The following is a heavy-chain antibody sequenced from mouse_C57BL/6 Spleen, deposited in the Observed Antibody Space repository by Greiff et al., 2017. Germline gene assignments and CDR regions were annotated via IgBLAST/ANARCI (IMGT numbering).Heavy chain of an antibody. CDR3: VRSPHYYGSSGYFDV. V-gene: IGHV10-3*01. D-gene: IGHD1-1*01. CDR2: IRSKSSNYAT. Sequence: EVQLVESGGGLVQPKGSLKLSCAASGFTFNTYAMHWVRQAPGKGLEWVARIRSKSSNYATYYADSVKDRFTISRDDSQSMLYLQMNNLKTEDTAMYYCVRSPHYYGSSGYFDVWGTGTTVTVSS. CDR1: GFTFNTYA. J-gene: IGHJ1*03.